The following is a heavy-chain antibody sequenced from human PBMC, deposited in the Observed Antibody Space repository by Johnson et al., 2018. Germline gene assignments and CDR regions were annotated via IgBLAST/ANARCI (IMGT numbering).Heavy chain of an antibody. Sequence: VQLVESGGGLVQPGGSLRLSCAASGFTFSSYAMSWVRQAPGKGLEWVSAISGSGGSTYYANSGEGRFTIYRDKSKNTPYLQMNRLRAEDTAGYYCANDPFRSAPPGRYWGQGNLVTVSS. V-gene: IGHV3-23*04. D-gene: IGHD3-3*01. CDR2: ISGSGGST. CDR3: ANDPFRSAPPGRY. J-gene: IGHJ4*02. CDR1: GFTFSSYA.